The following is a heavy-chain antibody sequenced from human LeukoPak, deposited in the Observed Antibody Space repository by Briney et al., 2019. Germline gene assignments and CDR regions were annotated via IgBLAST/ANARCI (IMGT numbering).Heavy chain of an antibody. CDR3: ARVRVEQWLALIASYYFDY. CDR1: GFTVSSNY. V-gene: IGHV3-53*01. Sequence: GSLRLSCAASGFTVSSNYMSWVRQAPGKGLEWVSVIYSGGSTYYADSVKGRFTISRDNSKNTLYLQMNSLRAEDTAVYYCARVRVEQWLALIASYYFDYWGQGTLVTVSS. CDR2: IYSGGST. J-gene: IGHJ4*02. D-gene: IGHD6-19*01.